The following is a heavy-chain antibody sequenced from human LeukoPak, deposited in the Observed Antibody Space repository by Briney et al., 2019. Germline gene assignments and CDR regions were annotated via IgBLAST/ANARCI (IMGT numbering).Heavy chain of an antibody. J-gene: IGHJ4*02. CDR1: GYTFTTYG. CDR2: ISGHNGQT. D-gene: IGHD3-3*01. V-gene: IGHV1-18*01. CDR3: ARDSWSGRIDY. Sequence: ASVKVSCKASGYTFTTYGISWVRQAPGQGLEWMGWISGHNGQTKYAQKVQGRVTMTTDTSASTAYMDLRSLRSDDTAVYYCARDSWSGRIDYWGQGTLVTVSS.